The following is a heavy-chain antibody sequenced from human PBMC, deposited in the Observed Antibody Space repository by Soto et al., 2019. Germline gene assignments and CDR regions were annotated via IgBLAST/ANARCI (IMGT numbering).Heavy chain of an antibody. CDR2: IYYSGST. Sequence: SETLSLTCTVSGGSISSSSYYWGWIRQPPGKGLEWIGSIYYSGSTYYNPSLKSRVTISVDTSKNQFSLKLSSVTAADTAVYYCARRGSYSTFDYWGQGTLVTVSS. CDR3: ARRGSYSTFDY. CDR1: GGSISSSSYY. J-gene: IGHJ4*02. V-gene: IGHV4-39*01. D-gene: IGHD1-26*01.